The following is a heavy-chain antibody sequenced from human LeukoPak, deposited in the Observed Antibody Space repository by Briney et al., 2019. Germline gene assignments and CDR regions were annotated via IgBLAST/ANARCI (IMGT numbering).Heavy chain of an antibody. CDR3: ARGSWRVARIPDY. Sequence: GGSLRLSCAASGFTFSDYYLTWIRQAPGKGREWVSYIGVSATAIHYADSVKGRFTIFRDNAKNSLYLQMNRLRAEDTAVYYCARGSWRVARIPDYWGQGTLVTVSS. CDR1: GFTFSDYY. V-gene: IGHV3-11*01. CDR2: IGVSATAI. J-gene: IGHJ4*02. D-gene: IGHD5-12*01.